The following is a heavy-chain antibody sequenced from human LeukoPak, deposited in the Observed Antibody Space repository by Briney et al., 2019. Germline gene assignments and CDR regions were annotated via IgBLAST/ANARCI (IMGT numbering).Heavy chain of an antibody. CDR2: IYYSGST. CDR1: GGSISSSSYY. V-gene: IGHV4-39*01. CDR3: ARHQAWPGLGEGTIDY. D-gene: IGHD3-10*01. J-gene: IGHJ4*02. Sequence: SETLSLTCTVSGGSISSSSYYWGWIRQPPGKGLEWIGSIYYSGSTYYNPSLKSRVTISVDTSKNQFSLKLSSVTAADTAVYYCARHQAWPGLGEGTIDYWGQGTLVTVSS.